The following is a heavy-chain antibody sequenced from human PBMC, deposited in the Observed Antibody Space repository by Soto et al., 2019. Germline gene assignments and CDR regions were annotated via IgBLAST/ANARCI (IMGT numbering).Heavy chain of an antibody. J-gene: IGHJ6*02. V-gene: IGHV3-11*01. CDR2: IGSSGTTI. CDR1: GFTFSDHY. Sequence: LRLSCAASGFTFSDHYMSWIRQAPGKGLEWLSYIGSSGTTIFYADSVKGRFTISRDNDKNSIYLEMNSLRAEDTAVYYCARDKYFDFWTNPLDVPYYYGMDVWGQGTTVTVSS. CDR3: ARDKYFDFWTNPLDVPYYYGMDV. D-gene: IGHD3-3*01.